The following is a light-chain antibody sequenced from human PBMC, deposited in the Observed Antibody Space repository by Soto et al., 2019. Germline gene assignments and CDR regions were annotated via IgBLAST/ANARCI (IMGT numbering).Light chain of an antibody. CDR2: GAS. J-gene: IGKJ1*01. V-gene: IGKV3-15*01. CDR1: QSVSGN. CDR3: QQYNNWPPA. Sequence: DIVLTPSPAPLSVSPGERATLSCRASQSVSGNLAWYQQKPGQAPRLLIYGASTRATGIPARFSGSGSGTEFTLTISSLQSEDFAVYYCQQYNNWPPAFGQGTKVEIK.